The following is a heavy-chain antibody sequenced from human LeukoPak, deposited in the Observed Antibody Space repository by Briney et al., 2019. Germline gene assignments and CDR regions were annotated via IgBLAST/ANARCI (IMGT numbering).Heavy chain of an antibody. CDR1: GFTFSSYS. J-gene: IGHJ4*02. Sequence: GGSLRLSCAASGFTFSSYSMNWVRQAPGKGLEWVSSISSSSYIYYADSVKGRFTISRDNAKNSLYLQMNSLRAEDTAVYYCARHYGSGQGDYWGQGTLVTVSS. V-gene: IGHV3-21*01. CDR3: ARHYGSGQGDY. D-gene: IGHD3-10*01. CDR2: ISSSSYI.